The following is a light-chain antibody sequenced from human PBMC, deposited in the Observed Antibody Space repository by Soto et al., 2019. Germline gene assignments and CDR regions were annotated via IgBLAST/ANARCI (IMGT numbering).Light chain of an antibody. CDR1: QSISSY. Sequence: DIQVAQSPSSLSASVGDRVTITCRASQSISSYLNWYQQKPGKAPKLLIYAASSLQSGVPSRFSGSGSGTDFTLTISSLQPGDFATYYCQQGKSFPLTFGGGTKVDTK. V-gene: IGKV1-39*01. CDR3: QQGKSFPLT. CDR2: AAS. J-gene: IGKJ4*01.